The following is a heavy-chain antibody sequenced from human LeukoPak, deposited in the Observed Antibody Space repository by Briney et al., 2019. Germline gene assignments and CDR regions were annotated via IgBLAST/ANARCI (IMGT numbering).Heavy chain of an antibody. V-gene: IGHV4-30-4*01. Sequence: SQTLSLTCTVSGGSISSTAYYWSWIRQPPGKGLEWIGYIYYSGNTYYNPSLKSRLTVSMDLSKNQFSLKLSSVTAADTAMYYCVRDLSAAGPFDTWGQGTLVTVFS. J-gene: IGHJ4*02. CDR2: IYYSGNT. CDR1: GGSISSTAYY. CDR3: VRDLSAAGPFDT. D-gene: IGHD6-13*01.